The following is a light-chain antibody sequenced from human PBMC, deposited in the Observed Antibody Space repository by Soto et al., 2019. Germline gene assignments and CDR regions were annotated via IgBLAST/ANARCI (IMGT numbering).Light chain of an antibody. CDR1: QSVSNS. J-gene: IGKJ1*01. Sequence: EIVLTQSPGTLSLPPGERATLSCRASQSVSNSLAWYQQRPGQAPRLLIYGASTRATGIPARFSGSGSGTDFTLTISSLQSEDFAVYYCQQYNNWPAIFGQGTKVDIK. CDR3: QQYNNWPAI. CDR2: GAS. V-gene: IGKV3-15*01.